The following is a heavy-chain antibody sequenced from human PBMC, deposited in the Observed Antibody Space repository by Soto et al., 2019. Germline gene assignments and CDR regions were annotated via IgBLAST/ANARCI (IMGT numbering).Heavy chain of an antibody. J-gene: IGHJ4*02. D-gene: IGHD3-10*01. CDR2: INPRTGDT. Sequence: ASVKVSCKASGYTFTEYYLYWVPQAPGQGPEWLGGINPRTGDTNQAQKLQGRVTMTTDTSTSTAYMELRSLRSDDTAVYYCARDRFLGSVPNWGQGTLVTVSS. CDR1: GYTFTEYY. V-gene: IGHV1-18*01. CDR3: ARDRFLGSVPN.